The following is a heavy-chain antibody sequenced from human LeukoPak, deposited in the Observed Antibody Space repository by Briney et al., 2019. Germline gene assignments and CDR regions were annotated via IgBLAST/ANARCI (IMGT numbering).Heavy chain of an antibody. J-gene: IGHJ4*02. CDR1: GFTFSSYA. CDR3: AKDLAWGLDY. CDR2: ISGSGNRT. Sequence: GGSLRLSCAASGFTFSSYAMSWVRQAPGKGLEWVSSISGSGNRTYYADSVKGRFTISRDNSKNTLYLQMNNLRAEDTAVYYCAKDLAWGLDYWGQGTPVTVSS. D-gene: IGHD7-27*01. V-gene: IGHV3-23*01.